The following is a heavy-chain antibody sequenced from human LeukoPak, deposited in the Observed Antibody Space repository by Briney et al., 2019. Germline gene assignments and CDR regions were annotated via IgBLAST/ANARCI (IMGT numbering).Heavy chain of an antibody. Sequence: PGGSLRLSCAASGFTFSSYAMSWVRQAPGKGLEWVSGISGSGGSTYYADSVKGRFTISRDNSKNTLYLQMNSLRAEDTAVYYCAKGQSYYYYYYMDVWGKGTTATVSS. V-gene: IGHV3-23*01. CDR1: GFTFSSYA. J-gene: IGHJ6*03. CDR2: ISGSGGST. CDR3: AKGQSYYYYYYMDV.